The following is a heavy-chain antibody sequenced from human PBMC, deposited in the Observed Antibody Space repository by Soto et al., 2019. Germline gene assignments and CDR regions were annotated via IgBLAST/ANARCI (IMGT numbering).Heavy chain of an antibody. CDR1: GGSISSSSYY. Sequence: SETLSLTCTVSGGSISSSSYYWGWIRQPPGKGLEWIGSIYYSGSTYYNPSLKSRVTISVDTSKNQFSLKLSSVTAADTAVYYCARHSQTRPYSYYYYGMDVWGQGTTVTVSS. J-gene: IGHJ6*02. D-gene: IGHD6-6*01. CDR3: ARHSQTRPYSYYYYGMDV. CDR2: IYYSGST. V-gene: IGHV4-39*01.